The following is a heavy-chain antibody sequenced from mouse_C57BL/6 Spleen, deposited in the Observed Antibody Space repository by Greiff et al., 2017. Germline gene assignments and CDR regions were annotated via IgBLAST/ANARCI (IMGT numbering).Heavy chain of an antibody. CDR3: ARRRGSSYDYAMDY. D-gene: IGHD1-1*01. V-gene: IGHV1-4*01. J-gene: IGHJ4*01. Sequence: VQLQQSGAELARPGASVKMSCKASGYTFTSNTMHWVKQRPGQGLEWIGYINPSSGYTKYNQKFKDKATLTADKSSSTAYMQLSSLTSEDSAVYYCARRRGSSYDYAMDYWGQGTSVTVSS. CDR2: INPSSGYT. CDR1: GYTFTSNT.